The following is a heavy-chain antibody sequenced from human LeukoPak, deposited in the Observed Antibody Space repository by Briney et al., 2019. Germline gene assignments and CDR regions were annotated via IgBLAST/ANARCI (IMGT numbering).Heavy chain of an antibody. Sequence: GESLKISCKGSGYSFTSYWIGWVRQMPGKGLEWMGIIYPGDSDTRYSPSFQGQVTISADKSINTAYLQWSSLKASDTAMYYCATSLSGSYYHDAFDIWGQGTMVTVSS. J-gene: IGHJ3*02. D-gene: IGHD1-26*01. CDR2: IYPGDSDT. CDR3: ATSLSGSYYHDAFDI. V-gene: IGHV5-51*01. CDR1: GYSFTSYW.